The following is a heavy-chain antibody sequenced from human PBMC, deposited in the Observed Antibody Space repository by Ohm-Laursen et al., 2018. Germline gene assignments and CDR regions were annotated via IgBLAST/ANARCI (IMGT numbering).Heavy chain of an antibody. CDR2: ISSSGGTI. V-gene: IGHV3-11*04. CDR3: ARGSEGPSPPY. CDR1: GFTFSNYY. Sequence: SLRLSCAASGFTFSNYYMTWIRQAPGKGLEWVSYISSSGGTIYYADSVKGRFSISRDNAKNSLYLQMNSLKFGDTAVYYCARGSEGPSPPYWGQGTLVTVSS. J-gene: IGHJ4*02.